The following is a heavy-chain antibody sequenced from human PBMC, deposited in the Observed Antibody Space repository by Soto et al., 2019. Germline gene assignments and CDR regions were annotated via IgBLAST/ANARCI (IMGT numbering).Heavy chain of an antibody. D-gene: IGHD5-18*01. CDR3: AHRRRGFSYGHYSDY. V-gene: IGHV2-5*02. CDR1: GFSLSTSGVN. CDR2: IYWDDAK. Sequence: KESGPTLVKPTQTLTLTCTFSGFSLSTSGVNVGWIRQPPGKALEWLALIYWDDAKRYSPSLKNRLTITKDTSKNQVVLTMTNIDPVDTATYYCAHRRRGFSYGHYSDYWGQGTLVTVSS. J-gene: IGHJ4*02.